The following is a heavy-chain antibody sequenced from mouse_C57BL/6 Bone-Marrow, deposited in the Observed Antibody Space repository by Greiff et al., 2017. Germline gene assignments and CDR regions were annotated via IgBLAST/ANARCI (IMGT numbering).Heavy chain of an antibody. J-gene: IGHJ3*01. CDR2: INPNYGTT. CDR3: AREDYYGSPGAD. CDR1: GSSFTDYN. V-gene: IGHV1-39*01. Sequence: VQLQQSGPELVKPGASVKISCKASGSSFTDYNMNWVKQSHGKSLEWIGVINPNYGTTSYNQKFKGKATLTVDPSSSTAYMQLNSLTSEDSAGDYCAREDYYGSPGADWGQGTLVTVSA. D-gene: IGHD1-1*01.